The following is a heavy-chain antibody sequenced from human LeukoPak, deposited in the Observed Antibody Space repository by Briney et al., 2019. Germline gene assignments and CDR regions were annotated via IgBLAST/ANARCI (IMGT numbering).Heavy chain of an antibody. V-gene: IGHV3-21*01. CDR3: ARGGPYSSSWTYYFDY. CDR2: ISSSSSYI. D-gene: IGHD6-13*01. J-gene: IGHJ4*02. CDR1: GLTFSSYS. Sequence: GGSLRLSCAASGLTFSSYSMNWVRQAPGKGLEWVSSISSSSSYIYYADSVKGRFTISRDNAKNSLYLQMSGLRAEDTAVYYCARGGPYSSSWTYYFDYWGQGTLVAVSS.